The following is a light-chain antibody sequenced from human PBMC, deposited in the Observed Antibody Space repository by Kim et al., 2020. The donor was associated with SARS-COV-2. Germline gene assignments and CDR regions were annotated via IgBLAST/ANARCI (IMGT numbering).Light chain of an antibody. CDR1: SGYNNYA. Sequence: SVKLSCTQGSGYNNYAIAWHQHQPEKGPRYLVKLNSDGSHTRGGGIPDRFSGTSSGAERYLTVSGLHSDDEADYFCQTWGAGVVVFGGGTQLTVL. V-gene: IGLV4-69*01. CDR2: LNSDGSH. CDR3: QTWGAGVVV. J-gene: IGLJ2*01.